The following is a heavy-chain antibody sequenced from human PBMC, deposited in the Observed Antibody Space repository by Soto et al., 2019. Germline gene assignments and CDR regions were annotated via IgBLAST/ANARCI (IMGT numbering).Heavy chain of an antibody. Sequence: SETLSLTCTVSGGSVSSGSYYWSWIRQPPGKGLEWIGYIYYSGSTNYNPSLKSRVTISVDTSKNQFSPKLSSVTAADTAVYYCARWSVDVLLPAARRGFDPWGQGTLVTVSS. D-gene: IGHD2-2*01. CDR2: IYYSGST. CDR1: GGSVSSGSYY. CDR3: ARWSVDVLLPAARRGFDP. J-gene: IGHJ5*02. V-gene: IGHV4-61*01.